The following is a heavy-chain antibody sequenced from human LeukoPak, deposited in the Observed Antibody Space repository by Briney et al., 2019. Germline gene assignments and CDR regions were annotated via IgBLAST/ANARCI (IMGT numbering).Heavy chain of an antibody. D-gene: IGHD3-22*01. Sequence: SETLSLTCTVSGGSISSYYWSWIRQPPGKGLEWIGYIYYSGSTNYNPSLTRRVTISVKTSKNQFSLKLSSVTAADTAIYYCARVTGYMIEDYFDYWGQGTLVTVSS. CDR1: GGSISSYY. CDR3: ARVTGYMIEDYFDY. J-gene: IGHJ4*02. V-gene: IGHV4-59*01. CDR2: IYYSGST.